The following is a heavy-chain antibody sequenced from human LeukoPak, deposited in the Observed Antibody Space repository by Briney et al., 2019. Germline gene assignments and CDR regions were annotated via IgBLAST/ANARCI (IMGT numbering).Heavy chain of an antibody. CDR2: IYYGGST. D-gene: IGHD2-2*01. Sequence: KTSETLSLTCTVSGGSISSSTYYWGWIRQPTGKGLEWIGNIYYGGSTFYNPSLKSRVTISLDTSKNQFSLKLSSVTAADTAVYFCARQCSSTSCYSYWGQGTLVTVSS. CDR3: ARQCSSTSCYSY. CDR1: GGSISSSTYY. V-gene: IGHV4-39*01. J-gene: IGHJ4*02.